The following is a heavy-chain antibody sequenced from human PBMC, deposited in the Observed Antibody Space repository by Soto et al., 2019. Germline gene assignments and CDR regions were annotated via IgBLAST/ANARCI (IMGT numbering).Heavy chain of an antibody. Sequence: PSETLSLTCTVSGGSISSGDYYWSWIRQPPGKGLEWIGYIYYSGSTYYNPSLKSRVTISVDTSKNQFSLKLSSVTAADTAVYYCARSITMIIVATRGAFDLCGQGTMVTVSS. CDR1: GGSISSGDYY. D-gene: IGHD3-22*01. CDR3: ARSITMIIVATRGAFDL. V-gene: IGHV4-30-4*01. J-gene: IGHJ3*01. CDR2: IYYSGST.